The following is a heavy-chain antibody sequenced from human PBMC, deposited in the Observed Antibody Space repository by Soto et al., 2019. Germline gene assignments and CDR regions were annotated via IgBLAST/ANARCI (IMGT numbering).Heavy chain of an antibody. Sequence: PSETLSLTCAVYGWSLRGYYWSWVRQPPGKGLEWIGEINHSGSITYAPSLKSRVTMSVDTSKNQFSLRLNSVTAADTAVYYCARDQGVAGPGDYWGQGTLVTV. J-gene: IGHJ4*02. CDR2: INHSGSI. CDR1: GWSLRGYY. D-gene: IGHD6-19*01. V-gene: IGHV4-34*01. CDR3: ARDQGVAGPGDY.